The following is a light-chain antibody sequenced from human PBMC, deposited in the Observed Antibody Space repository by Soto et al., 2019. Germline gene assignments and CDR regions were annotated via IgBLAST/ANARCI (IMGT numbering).Light chain of an antibody. Sequence: QSVLTQPASVSGSPGQSITISCTGTSSDVGGYNYVPWYQQHPGKAPKFMIYDVSHRPAGVSTRFSGSKSGNTASLTISGLQTEDEADYYCSSYTRAATYVFGTGTKVTVL. CDR1: SSDVGGYNY. CDR2: DVS. J-gene: IGLJ1*01. V-gene: IGLV2-14*01. CDR3: SSYTRAATYV.